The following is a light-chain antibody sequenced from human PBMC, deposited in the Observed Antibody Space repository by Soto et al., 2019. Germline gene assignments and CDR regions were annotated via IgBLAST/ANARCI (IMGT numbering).Light chain of an antibody. J-gene: IGLJ1*01. Sequence: QSVLTQPASVSGSPGQSIAISCTGTSSDVGAYNYVSWYQQHPAKAPKLMIYDVTNRPSGVSDRFSGSKSGNTASLTISGFQAEDEADYYCISYTPSSTYVFGSGTKVTVL. V-gene: IGLV2-14*01. CDR3: ISYTPSSTYV. CDR1: SSDVGAYNY. CDR2: DVT.